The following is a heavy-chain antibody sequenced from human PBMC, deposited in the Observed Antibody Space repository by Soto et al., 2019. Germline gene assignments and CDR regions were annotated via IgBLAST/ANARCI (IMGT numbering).Heavy chain of an antibody. Sequence: GGSLRLSCAASGFTFSSYAMSWVRQAPGKGLEWVSAISGSGGSTYYADSVKGRFTISRDNSKNTLYLQMNSLRAEDTAVYYCAKSIVVVPAAISFWRFRYMDVWGQGTTVTVSS. V-gene: IGHV3-23*01. J-gene: IGHJ6*02. CDR1: GFTFSSYA. CDR2: ISGSGGST. D-gene: IGHD2-2*01. CDR3: AKSIVVVPAAISFWRFRYMDV.